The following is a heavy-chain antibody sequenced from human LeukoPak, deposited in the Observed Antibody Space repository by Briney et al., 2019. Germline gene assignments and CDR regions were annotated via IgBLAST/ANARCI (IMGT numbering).Heavy chain of an antibody. CDR2: ISAYNGNT. D-gene: IGHD2-15*01. CDR1: DYTCTSYG. CDR3: ARDQSLGYCSGGSCDAFDI. J-gene: IGHJ3*02. V-gene: IGHV1-18*01. Sequence: ASVKVSCKASDYTCTSYGISWVRQAPGQGLEWMGWISAYNGNTNYAQKLQGRVTMTTDTSTSTAYMELRSLRSDDTAVYYCARDQSLGYCSGGSCDAFDIWGQGTMVTVSS.